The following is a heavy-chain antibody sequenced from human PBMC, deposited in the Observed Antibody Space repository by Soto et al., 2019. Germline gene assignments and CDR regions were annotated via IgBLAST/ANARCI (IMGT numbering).Heavy chain of an antibody. Sequence: SVKVSCKASGGTFSSYAISWVRQAPGQGLEWMGGIIPIFGTAKYAQKFQGRVTTTADESTRTAYMELSSLRSEDTAVYYCARDLFRDLLRYYYYGMDVWGQGTTVNVSS. V-gene: IGHV1-69*13. D-gene: IGHD3-3*01. CDR2: IIPIFGTA. CDR3: ARDLFRDLLRYYYYGMDV. CDR1: GGTFSSYA. J-gene: IGHJ6*02.